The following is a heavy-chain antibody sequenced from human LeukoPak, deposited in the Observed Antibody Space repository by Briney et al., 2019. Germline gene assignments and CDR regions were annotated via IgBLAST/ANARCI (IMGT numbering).Heavy chain of an antibody. V-gene: IGHV3-9*01. CDR3: AKDIRFDVGRTYYDILTGAFDI. CDR1: GFTFDDYA. Sequence: PGRSLRLSCAASGFTFDDYAMHWVRQAPRKGLEWVSGISWNSGSIGYADSVKGRFTISRDNAKNSLYLQMNSLRAEDTALYYCAKDIRFDVGRTYYDILTGAFDIWGQGTMVTVSS. CDR2: ISWNSGSI. J-gene: IGHJ3*02. D-gene: IGHD3-9*01.